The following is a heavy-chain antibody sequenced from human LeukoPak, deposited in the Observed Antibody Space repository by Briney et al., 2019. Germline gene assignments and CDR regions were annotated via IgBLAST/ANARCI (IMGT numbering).Heavy chain of an antibody. Sequence: ASVTVSCKASGYTFTGYYMHWVRQAPGQGLEWMGWINPNSGGTNYAQKFQGRVTMTRDTSISTAYMELSRLRSDDTAVYYCARDFHYYDSSGRGPYGAFDIWGQGTMVTVSS. CDR3: ARDFHYYDSSGRGPYGAFDI. J-gene: IGHJ3*02. D-gene: IGHD3-22*01. CDR2: INPNSGGT. V-gene: IGHV1-2*02. CDR1: GYTFTGYY.